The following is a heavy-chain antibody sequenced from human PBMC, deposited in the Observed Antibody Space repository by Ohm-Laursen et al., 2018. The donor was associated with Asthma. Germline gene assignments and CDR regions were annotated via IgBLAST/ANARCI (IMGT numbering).Heavy chain of an antibody. CDR2: IFQTGSR. Sequence: TLSLTCTVSGGSITSGPFYWGWIRQHPGKGLEWIGYIFQTGSRYYNPSLKSRVSISVDTSKNQFSLRVSSVTAADTAVYYCAREATVITRYFDSWGQGILVTVSS. CDR1: GGSITSGPFY. V-gene: IGHV4-31*03. CDR3: AREATVITRYFDS. D-gene: IGHD4-23*01. J-gene: IGHJ4*02.